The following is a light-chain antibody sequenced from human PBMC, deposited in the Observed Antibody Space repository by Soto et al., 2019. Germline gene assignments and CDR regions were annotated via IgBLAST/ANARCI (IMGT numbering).Light chain of an antibody. CDR2: DAS. J-gene: IGKJ1*01. CDR1: QSVGTS. V-gene: IGKV3-11*01. CDR3: QQSSNWPPWT. Sequence: TQSPATLSLSPGERATFSCKASQSVGTSLAWFQQKPGQAPRLLIYDASVRATGIPARFSGSGSGTDFTLTISRLQPEDIAMYYCQQSSNWPPWTFGRGTKVDIK.